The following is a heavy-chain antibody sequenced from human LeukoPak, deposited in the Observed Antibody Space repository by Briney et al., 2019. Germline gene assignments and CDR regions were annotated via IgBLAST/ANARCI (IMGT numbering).Heavy chain of an antibody. J-gene: IGHJ4*02. V-gene: IGHV3-23*01. CDR3: ARRDYYYCFDY. Sequence: GGSLRLSCAASGFTVSKNYMSWVRQAPGKGLEWVSAISGSGGSTYYADSVKGRFTISRDNSKNTLYLQMNSLRAEDTAVYYCARRDYYYCFDYWGQGTLVTVSS. D-gene: IGHD3-22*01. CDR2: ISGSGGST. CDR1: GFTVSKNY.